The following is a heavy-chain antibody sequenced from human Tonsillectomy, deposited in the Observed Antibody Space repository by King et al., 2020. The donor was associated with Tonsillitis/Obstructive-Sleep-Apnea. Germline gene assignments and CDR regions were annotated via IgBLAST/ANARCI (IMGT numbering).Heavy chain of an antibody. CDR3: AKGAAGGTEYYFDY. V-gene: IGHV3-9*01. Sequence: VQLVESGGGLVQPGRSLRLSCAASGFNFDDYAMHWVRQAPGKGLEWVSGISWNSGSIGYADSVKGRFTISRDNAKNSLYLQMNSLRVEDTALYYCAKGAAGGTEYYFDYWGQGTLGTVSS. D-gene: IGHD6-13*01. J-gene: IGHJ4*02. CDR2: ISWNSGSI. CDR1: GFNFDDYA.